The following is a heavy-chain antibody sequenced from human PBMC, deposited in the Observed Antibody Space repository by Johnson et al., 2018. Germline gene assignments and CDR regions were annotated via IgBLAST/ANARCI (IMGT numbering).Heavy chain of an antibody. CDR2: IYPGDSET. J-gene: IGHJ3*02. CDR1: GYSFTNYW. CDR3: SRQYGDPKGDAFDI. V-gene: IGHV5-51*01. Sequence: EEQLVETGAEVKKPGESMKISCKGSGYSFTNYWIGWVRQMPGKGLEWMAIIYPGDSETRYSPSFQRQGTISADKSIITAYLQWSRLKASDTAMYYSSRQYGDPKGDAFDIWGQGTMVTVSS. D-gene: IGHD4-17*01.